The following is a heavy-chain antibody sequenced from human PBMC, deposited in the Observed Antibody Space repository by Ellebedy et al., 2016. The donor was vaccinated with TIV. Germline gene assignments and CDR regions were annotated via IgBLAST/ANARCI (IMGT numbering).Heavy chain of an antibody. CDR2: INPNSANT. CDR1: GYTFTGYY. D-gene: IGHD5-12*01. Sequence: AASVKVSCKASGYTFTGYYMHWVRQAPGQGLEWMGWINPNSANTTYAQKFQGRLTMTRDTSISTAYMELSRLRSDDTAVYYCARHSGYGGESSLYYFDYWGQGTLVTVSS. V-gene: IGHV1-2*02. J-gene: IGHJ4*02. CDR3: ARHSGYGGESSLYYFDY.